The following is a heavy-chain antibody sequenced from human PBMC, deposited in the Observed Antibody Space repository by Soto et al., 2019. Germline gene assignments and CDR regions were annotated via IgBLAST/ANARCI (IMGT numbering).Heavy chain of an antibody. V-gene: IGHV4-61*01. J-gene: IGHJ5*02. Sequence: SETLSLTCTVSGGSVSSGSYYWTWIRQPPGKGLEWLGYIYYSGTTNYNPPLKSRITISVDTSGNQFSLKLSSVTAADTAVYYCVRDGTKTLRDWFDPWGQGISVTVSS. CDR2: IYYSGTT. CDR1: GGSVSSGSYY. CDR3: VRDGTKTLRDWFDP. D-gene: IGHD1-1*01.